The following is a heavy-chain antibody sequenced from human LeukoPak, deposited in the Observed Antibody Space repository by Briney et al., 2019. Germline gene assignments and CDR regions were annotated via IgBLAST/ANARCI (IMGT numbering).Heavy chain of an antibody. J-gene: IGHJ4*02. CDR1: GGSFSGYY. Sequence: NSSETLSLTCAVHGGSFSGYYWSWIRQPPGEGLEWIGEINHSGSTNYNPSLKSRVTISVDTSKNQFSLKLSSVTAADTAVYYCARGLSLRYYGSGSYFYWGQGTLVTVSS. V-gene: IGHV4-34*01. D-gene: IGHD3-10*01. CDR2: INHSGST. CDR3: ARGLSLRYYGSGSYFY.